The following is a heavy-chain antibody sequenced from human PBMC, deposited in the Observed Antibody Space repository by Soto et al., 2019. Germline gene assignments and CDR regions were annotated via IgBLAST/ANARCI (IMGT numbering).Heavy chain of an antibody. CDR3: ARHVGPLRDDQQQLVHNYYYGMDV. CDR2: IYPGDSDT. Sequence: PGESLKISCKGSGYSFTSYWIGWVRQMPGKGLEWMGIIYPGDSDTRYSPSFQGQVTISADNSISTAYLQWSSLRASDTAMYYCARHVGPLRDDQQQLVHNYYYGMDVWGQGTTVTVSS. D-gene: IGHD6-13*01. J-gene: IGHJ6*02. V-gene: IGHV5-51*01. CDR1: GYSFTSYW.